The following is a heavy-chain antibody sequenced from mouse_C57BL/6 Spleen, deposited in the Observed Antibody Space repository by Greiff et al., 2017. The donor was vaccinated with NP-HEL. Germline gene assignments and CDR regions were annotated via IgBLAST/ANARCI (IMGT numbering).Heavy chain of an antibody. J-gene: IGHJ2*01. D-gene: IGHD2-2*01. CDR2: IDPETGGT. V-gene: IGHV1-15*01. CDR3: TLWLRRPDY. Sequence: VQLQQSGAELVRPGASVTLSCKASGYTFTDYEMHWVKQTPVYGLEWIGAIDPETGGTAYNQKFKGKAILTADKSSSTAYMELRSLTSEDSAVYYCTLWLRRPDYWGQGTTLTVSS. CDR1: GYTFTDYE.